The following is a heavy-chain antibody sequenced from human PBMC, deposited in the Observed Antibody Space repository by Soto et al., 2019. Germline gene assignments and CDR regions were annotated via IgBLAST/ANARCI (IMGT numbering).Heavy chain of an antibody. Sequence: SETLSLTCTVSGGSISSYYWSWIRQPLGKGLEWIGYIYYSGSTNYNPSLKSRVTISVDTSKNQFSLKLSSVTAADTAVYYCAREPHYYYDSSGYHLNAFDIWGQGTMVTVSS. D-gene: IGHD3-22*01. V-gene: IGHV4-59*01. CDR2: IYYSGST. CDR1: GGSISSYY. J-gene: IGHJ3*02. CDR3: AREPHYYYDSSGYHLNAFDI.